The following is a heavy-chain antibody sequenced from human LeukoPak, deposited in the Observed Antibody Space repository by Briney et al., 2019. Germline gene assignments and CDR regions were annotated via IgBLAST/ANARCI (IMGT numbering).Heavy chain of an antibody. D-gene: IGHD2-21*02. CDR3: ASTWYCGGDCYLYYFDY. Sequence: ASVKVSCKASGGTFSSYAISWVRQAPGQGLEWMGGIIPIFGTANYAQKFQSRVTITADESTSTAYMELSSLRSEDTAVYYCASTWYCGGDCYLYYFDYWGQGTLVTVSS. J-gene: IGHJ4*02. CDR1: GGTFSSYA. CDR2: IIPIFGTA. V-gene: IGHV1-69*13.